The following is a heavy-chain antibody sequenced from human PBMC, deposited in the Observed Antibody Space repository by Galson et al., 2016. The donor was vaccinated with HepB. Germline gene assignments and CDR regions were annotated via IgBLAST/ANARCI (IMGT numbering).Heavy chain of an antibody. CDR3: ARSTSAASFDY. J-gene: IGHJ4*02. CDR1: GFSLSTRGTC. V-gene: IGHV2-70*13. CDR2: IDWDDNK. D-gene: IGHD1-1*01. Sequence: PALVKPTQTLTLTCTFSGFSLSTRGTCVSWIRQPPGKALEWLALIDWDDNKYNSTSLKTRLTISKGTSENQVVLRMTDMDPVDTGTYFCARSTSAASFDYWGQGILVSVSS.